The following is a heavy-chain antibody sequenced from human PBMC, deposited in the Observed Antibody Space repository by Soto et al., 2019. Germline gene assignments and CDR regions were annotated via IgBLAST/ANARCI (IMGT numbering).Heavy chain of an antibody. CDR2: INPSGDST. CDR1: GYTFTSYY. V-gene: IGHV1-46*01. CDR3: ARSYYDYVWGSYRSAHFDY. D-gene: IGHD3-16*02. Sequence: ASVKVSCKASGYTFTSYYMHWVRQAPGQGLEWMGIINPSGDSTSYAQKFQGRVTMSRDTSTSTVYMELSSLRSEDTAVYYCARSYYDYVWGSYRSAHFDYWGQGTLVTVSS. J-gene: IGHJ4*02.